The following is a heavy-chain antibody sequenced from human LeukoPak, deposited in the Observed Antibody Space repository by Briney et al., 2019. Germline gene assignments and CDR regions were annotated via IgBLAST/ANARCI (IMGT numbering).Heavy chain of an antibody. Sequence: KASETLSLTCTVSGGSISSYYWSWIRQPPGKGLEWIGYIYYSGSTNYNPSLKSRVTISVDTSKNQFSLKLSSVTAADTAVYYCARDRKFKYWGQGTLVTVSS. V-gene: IGHV4-59*01. CDR2: IYYSGST. CDR1: GGSISSYY. J-gene: IGHJ4*02. CDR3: ARDRKFKY.